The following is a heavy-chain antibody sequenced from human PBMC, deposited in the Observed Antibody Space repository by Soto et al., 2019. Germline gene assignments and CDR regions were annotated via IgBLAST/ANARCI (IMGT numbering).Heavy chain of an antibody. CDR2: ISAYNGNT. CDR3: AIFPYSRGWYYYCGMEV. J-gene: IGHJ6*04. V-gene: IGHV1-18*01. D-gene: IGHD6-19*01. CDR1: GYTFTSYG. Sequence: ASVKVSCKASGYTFTSYGISWVRQAPGQGLEWMGWISAYNGNTNYAQKLQGRVTMTTDTSTSTAYMELRSLRSDDTAVYYCAIFPYSRGWYYYCGMEVWGKGTTVTVP.